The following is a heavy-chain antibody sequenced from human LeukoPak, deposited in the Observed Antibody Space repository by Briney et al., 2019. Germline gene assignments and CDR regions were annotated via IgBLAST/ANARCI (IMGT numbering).Heavy chain of an antibody. J-gene: IGHJ4*02. Sequence: GGSLGLSCAASGFTFSSYAMHWVRQAPGKGLEWVAVISYDGSNKYYADSVKGRFTISRDNSKNTLYLQMNSLRAEDTAVYYCAKDYDSSGYYPDYWGQGTLVTVSS. CDR3: AKDYDSSGYYPDY. CDR1: GFTFSSYA. V-gene: IGHV3-30-3*01. CDR2: ISYDGSNK. D-gene: IGHD3-22*01.